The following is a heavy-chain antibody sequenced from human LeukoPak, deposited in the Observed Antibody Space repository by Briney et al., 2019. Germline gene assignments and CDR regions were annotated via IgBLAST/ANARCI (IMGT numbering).Heavy chain of an antibody. J-gene: IGHJ4*02. CDR1: GYSISSGYY. CDR2: IYHSGST. CDR3: ARQQIFYFDY. V-gene: IGHV4-38-2*01. Sequence: SETLSLTCAVSGYSISSGYYWGWIRQPPGKGLEWIGSIYHSGSTYYNPSLKSRVTISVDTSKNQFSLKLSSVAAADTAVYYCARQQIFYFDYWGQGTLVTVSS.